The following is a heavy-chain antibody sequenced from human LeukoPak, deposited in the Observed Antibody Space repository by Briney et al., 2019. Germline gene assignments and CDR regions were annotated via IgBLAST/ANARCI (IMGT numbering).Heavy chain of an antibody. V-gene: IGHV4-59*01. J-gene: IGHJ6*03. CDR2: IYYSGST. CDR1: GGSISSYY. Sequence: SETLSLTCTVSGGSISSYYWSWIRQPPGKGLEWIGYIYYSGSTNYNPSLKSRVTISVDTSKNQFSLKLSSVTAADTAVYYCARATLADSPDYYYYYMDVWGKGTTVTVSS. CDR3: ARATLADSPDYYYYYMDV. D-gene: IGHD5-18*01.